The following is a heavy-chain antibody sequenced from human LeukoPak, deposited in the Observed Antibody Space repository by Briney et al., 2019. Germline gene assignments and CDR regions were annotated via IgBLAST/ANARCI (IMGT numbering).Heavy chain of an antibody. J-gene: IGHJ3*02. CDR3: AREGVTWIQLWKGGAFDI. CDR2: IIPIFGTA. D-gene: IGHD5-18*01. CDR1: GYTFTSYG. V-gene: IGHV1-69*05. Sequence: GASVKVSCKASGYTFTSYGISWVRQAPGQGLEWMGGIIPIFGTANYAQKFQGRVTITTDESTSTAYMELSSLRSEDTAVYYCAREGVTWIQLWKGGAFDIWGQGTMVTVSS.